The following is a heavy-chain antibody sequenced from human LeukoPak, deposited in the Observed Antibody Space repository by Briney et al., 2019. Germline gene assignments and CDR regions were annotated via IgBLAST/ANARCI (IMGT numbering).Heavy chain of an antibody. CDR1: GFTFSSYG. CDR3: AKDYDYVWGSYRPFDY. J-gene: IGHJ4*02. V-gene: IGHV3-23*01. D-gene: IGHD3-16*02. CDR2: ISGSGGST. Sequence: GGSLRLSCAASGFTFSSYGMSWVRQAPGKGLEWVSAISGSGGSTYYADSVKGRFTISRDNSKNTLYLQMNSLRAEDTAVYYCAKDYDYVWGSYRPFDYWGQGTLVTVSS.